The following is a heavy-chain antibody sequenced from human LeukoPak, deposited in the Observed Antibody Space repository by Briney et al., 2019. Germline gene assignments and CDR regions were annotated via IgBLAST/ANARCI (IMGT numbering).Heavy chain of an antibody. V-gene: IGHV1-18*01. CDR2: ISAYNGNT. D-gene: IGHD3-10*01. J-gene: IGHJ6*02. Sequence: ASVKVSCKASGYTFTNYGITWVRQAPGQGLEWMGWISAYNGNTNYAQRLQGRVTMTTDTSTSTAYMELRSLRSDDTAVYYCARAGYGSESPYGMDAWGQGTTVTVSS. CDR1: GYTFTNYG. CDR3: ARAGYGSESPYGMDA.